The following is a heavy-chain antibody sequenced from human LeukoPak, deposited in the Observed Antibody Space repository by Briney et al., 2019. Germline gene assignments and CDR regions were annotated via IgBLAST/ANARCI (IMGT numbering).Heavy chain of an antibody. V-gene: IGHV4-39*01. CDR2: IYDSGTA. D-gene: IGHD3-16*02. J-gene: IGHJ4*02. CDR3: ARLRSELSSPEDIFDY. CDR1: GGSISSSIYY. Sequence: PSETLSLTCSLSGGSISSSIYYWGWIRQPPGKGLEWIGNIYDSGTAYYNPSLKSRVTISVDTSKNQISLKLSSVTAADTALYYCARLRSELSSPEDIFDYWGQGTLVTVSS.